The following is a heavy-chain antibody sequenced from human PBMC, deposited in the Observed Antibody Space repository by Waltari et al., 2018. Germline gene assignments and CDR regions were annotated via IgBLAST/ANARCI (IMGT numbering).Heavy chain of an antibody. CDR1: GFTFSSYG. V-gene: IGHV3-30*18. Sequence: QVQLVESGGGVVQPGRSLRLSCAASGFTFSSYGMHWVRQAPGKGLEWVAVIWYDGSNKYYADSVKVRFTISRDNSKNTLYLQMNSLRAEDTAMYYCAKDQTGTTESFDYWGQGTMVTVSS. J-gene: IGHJ4*03. CDR2: IWYDGSNK. CDR3: AKDQTGTTESFDY. D-gene: IGHD1-7*01.